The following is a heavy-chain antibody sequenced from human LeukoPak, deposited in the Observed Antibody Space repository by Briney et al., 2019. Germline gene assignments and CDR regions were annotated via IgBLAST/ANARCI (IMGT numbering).Heavy chain of an antibody. CDR3: ARHGRESRYFDWLLYYIDH. D-gene: IGHD3-9*01. CDR1: GASISAYS. V-gene: IGHV4-59*08. CDR2: IHYSGNT. J-gene: IGHJ4*02. Sequence: SETLSPTCTVSGASISAYSWSWIRQPPGKGLEWIGCIHYSGNTHCNPSLESRVTLSVGTSKNQFSLKLSSVTAADTAVYYCARHGRESRYFDWLLYYIDHWGQGALVTVSS.